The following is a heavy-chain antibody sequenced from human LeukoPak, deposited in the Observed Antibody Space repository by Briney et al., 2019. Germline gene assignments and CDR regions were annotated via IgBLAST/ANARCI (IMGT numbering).Heavy chain of an antibody. D-gene: IGHD6-13*01. Sequence: GGSLRLSCAASGFTFSNYAIHWVRQAPGKGREWVAVIWHDGSEKYYEDSVKGRFTISRDNSKNTLYLQMNSLRAEDTAVYYCARGVAAAGFDYWGQGTLVTVSS. CDR1: GFTFSNYA. J-gene: IGHJ4*02. CDR3: ARGVAAAGFDY. CDR2: IWHDGSEK. V-gene: IGHV3-33*01.